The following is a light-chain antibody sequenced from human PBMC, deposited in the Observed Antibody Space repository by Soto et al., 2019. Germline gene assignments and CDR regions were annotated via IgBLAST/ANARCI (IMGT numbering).Light chain of an antibody. V-gene: IGKV1-13*02. CDR1: QDISSA. Sequence: AIQLTQSPSSLSACVGDRVTVTGRASQDISSALAWYQQKPGKAPKLLIYDASSLESGVPSRFSGSGSGTEFTLTISSLQADDFATYYCQQYNSYSRTFGLGTKADIK. CDR3: QQYNSYSRT. J-gene: IGKJ1*01. CDR2: DAS.